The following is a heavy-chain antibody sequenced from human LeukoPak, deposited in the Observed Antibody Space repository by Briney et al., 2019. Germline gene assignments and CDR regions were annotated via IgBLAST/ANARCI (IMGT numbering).Heavy chain of an antibody. D-gene: IGHD2-15*01. CDR3: ATLLYCSGGSCDVLDFDY. CDR1: GYTLTELS. Sequence: ASVKVSCKVSGYTLTELSMHWVRQAPGKGLEWMGGFDPEDGETIYAQKFQGRVTMTEDTSTDTAYMELSSLRSEDTAVYYCATLLYCSGGSCDVLDFDYWGQGTLVTVS. CDR2: FDPEDGET. J-gene: IGHJ4*02. V-gene: IGHV1-24*01.